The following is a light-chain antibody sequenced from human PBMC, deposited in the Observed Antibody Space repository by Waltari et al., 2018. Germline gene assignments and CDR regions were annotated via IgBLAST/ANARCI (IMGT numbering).Light chain of an antibody. Sequence: IGLTQSPATLSLSPGERAPLSCKANKRPSVYLAWYQQKPGQAPRLLICDASKRATGIPARFSASGSGTDFTLTISSLEPEDSAVYYCQQRNNWPLTFGGGTKVEIK. CDR3: QQRNNWPLT. CDR2: DAS. V-gene: IGKV3-11*01. CDR1: KRPSVY. J-gene: IGKJ4*01.